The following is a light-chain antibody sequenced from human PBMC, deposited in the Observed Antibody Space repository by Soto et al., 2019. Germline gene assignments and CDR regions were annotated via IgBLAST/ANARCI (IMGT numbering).Light chain of an antibody. V-gene: IGKV3-15*01. CDR1: QSVSSY. CDR2: DAS. CDR3: QQYNNWLGT. Sequence: IVMTQSPATLSVSPWERATLSCRASQSVSSYLAWYQQKPGQAPRLLIYDASTRATGIPARFSGSGSGTEFTLTISSLQSEDFAVYYCQQYNNWLGTFGGGTKVDIK. J-gene: IGKJ4*01.